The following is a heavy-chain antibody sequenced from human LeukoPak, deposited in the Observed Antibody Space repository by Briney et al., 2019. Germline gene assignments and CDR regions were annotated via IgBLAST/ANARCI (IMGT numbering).Heavy chain of an antibody. CDR2: IKPTGGST. CDR3: ARDGAVSGTSDWYFDL. V-gene: IGHV1-46*01. Sequence: ASVKVSCKASGYTFSNYYMHWVRQAPGQGLEWMGRIKPTGGSTSYAQRFQGRVTMTRDTSTSTVYMELSSLTSEDTAVYYCARDGAVSGTSDWYFDLWGHGTLVTVSS. CDR1: GYTFSNYY. D-gene: IGHD3-10*01. J-gene: IGHJ2*01.